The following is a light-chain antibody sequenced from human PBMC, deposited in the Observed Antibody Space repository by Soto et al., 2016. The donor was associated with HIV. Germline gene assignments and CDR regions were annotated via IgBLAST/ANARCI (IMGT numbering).Light chain of an antibody. Sequence: SYELTQPPSVSVAPGTTAKITCGGDNIGTKSVHWYQQKPGQAPVLVLYDDSDRPSGIPDRFSGSNSGNTATLTISRVEAGDEADYYCQVWDSSSDHVVFGGGTKLTVL. CDR3: QVWDSSSDHVV. CDR2: DDS. J-gene: IGLJ2*01. CDR1: NIGTKS. V-gene: IGLV3-21*03.